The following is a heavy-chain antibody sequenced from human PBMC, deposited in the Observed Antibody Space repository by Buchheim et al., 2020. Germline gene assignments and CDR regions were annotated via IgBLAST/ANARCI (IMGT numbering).Heavy chain of an antibody. CDR2: IHYSGST. J-gene: IGHJ4*02. Sequence: QLQLQESGPGLVQPSETLSLSCTVSGGSITSSHYYWGWIRQPSGKGLEWIGNIHYSGSTYYNPSLKSRVTISVDTSTKQFSLKLSSVTAADTAVYYCARLSDFYDSSDYSSYYFDYWGQGTL. CDR1: GGSITSSHYY. CDR3: ARLSDFYDSSDYSSYYFDY. V-gene: IGHV4-39*01. D-gene: IGHD3-22*01.